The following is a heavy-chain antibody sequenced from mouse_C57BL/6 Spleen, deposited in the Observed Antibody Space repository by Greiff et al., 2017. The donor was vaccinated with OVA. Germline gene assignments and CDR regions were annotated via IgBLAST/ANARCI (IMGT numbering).Heavy chain of an antibody. V-gene: IGHV1-15*01. D-gene: IGHD1-1*01. J-gene: IGHJ2*01. CDR2: IDPETGGT. CDR3: TVITTVVVDY. Sequence: LVESGAELVRPGASVTLSCKASGYTFTDYEMHWVKQTPVHGLEWIGAIDPETGGTAYNQKFKGKAILTADKSSSTAYMELRSLTSEDSAVYYCTVITTVVVDYWGQGTTLTVSS. CDR1: GYTFTDYE.